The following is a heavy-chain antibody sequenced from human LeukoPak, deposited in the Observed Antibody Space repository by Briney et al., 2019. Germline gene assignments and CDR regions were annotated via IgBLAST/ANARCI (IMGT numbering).Heavy chain of an antibody. CDR1: GFTFSLYG. CDR3: AKFVNLTAAPGRGLES. D-gene: IGHD6-13*01. CDR2: IWYDSSYI. J-gene: IGHJ5*02. Sequence: GSLRLSCAASGFTFSLYGMHWVRQAPGKGLDWVAVIWYDSSYIYYSDSVKGRFTISRDNSKNTMYLQMNSLRAEDTAVYYCAKFVNLTAAPGRGLESWAGGTLVTV. V-gene: IGHV3-33*06.